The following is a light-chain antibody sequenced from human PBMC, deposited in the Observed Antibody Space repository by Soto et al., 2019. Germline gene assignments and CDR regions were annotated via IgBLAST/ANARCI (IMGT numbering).Light chain of an antibody. J-gene: IGLJ1*01. V-gene: IGLV2-11*01. CDR2: DVS. CDR1: SSDVGSYNY. CDR3: CSYAGSYTHYV. Sequence: QSVLTQPRSVSGSPGQSVTISCTGTSSDVGSYNYVSWYQQHPGKAPKLMLYDVSKRPSGVPDRFSGSKSGNTASLTISGLQAEDEADYYCCSYAGSYTHYVFGTGTKLTVL.